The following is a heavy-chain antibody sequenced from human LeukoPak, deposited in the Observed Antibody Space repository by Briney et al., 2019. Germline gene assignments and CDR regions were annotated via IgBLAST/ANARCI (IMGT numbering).Heavy chain of an antibody. D-gene: IGHD3-10*01. CDR2: ISYDGSNK. J-gene: IGHJ4*02. CDR1: GFTFSSYS. Sequence: GGSLRLSCAASGFTFSSYSMNWVRQAPGKGLEWVAVISYDGSNKYYADSVKGRFTISRDNSKNTLYLQMNSLRAEDTAVYYCARDCGLVGEGYYFDYWGQGTLVTVSS. CDR3: ARDCGLVGEGYYFDY. V-gene: IGHV3-30*03.